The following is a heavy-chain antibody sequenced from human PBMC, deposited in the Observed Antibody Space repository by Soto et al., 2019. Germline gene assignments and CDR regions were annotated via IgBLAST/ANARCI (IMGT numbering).Heavy chain of an antibody. V-gene: IGHV3-21*01. CDR2: ISSGSSNI. Sequence: EVQLVESGGGLVKPGGSLTLSCAGSGFAFRSDNMNWVRQPPGKGLEWVASISSGSSNIYYADSVKGRFTISRDNAKDSLYLQMDSLRAEDSAVYYCASATVVAGTFDFWGQGTLLTVSS. CDR1: GFAFRSDN. J-gene: IGHJ4*02. CDR3: ASATVVAGTFDF. D-gene: IGHD2-15*01.